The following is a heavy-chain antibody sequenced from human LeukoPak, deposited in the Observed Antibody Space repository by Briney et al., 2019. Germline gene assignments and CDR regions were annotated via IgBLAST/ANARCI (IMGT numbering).Heavy chain of an antibody. D-gene: IGHD2-15*01. CDR3: ARGGVVVAATNFDY. CDR1: GGTFSSYA. V-gene: IGHV1-69*13. J-gene: IGHJ4*02. Sequence: VKVSCKASGGTFSSYAISWVRQAPGQGLEWMGGIIPIFGTANYAQKFQGRVTITADESTSTAYMELSSLRSEDTAVYYCARGGVVVAATNFDYWGQGTLVTVSS. CDR2: IIPIFGTA.